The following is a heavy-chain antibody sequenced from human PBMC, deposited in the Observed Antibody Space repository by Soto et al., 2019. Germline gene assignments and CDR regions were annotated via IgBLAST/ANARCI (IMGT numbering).Heavy chain of an antibody. Sequence: PGGSLRLSCAAPGFTFSSYAMSWVRQAPGKGLEWVSGISSSGGSTYYADSVKGRFTISRDNSKNTLYVQMNSLRAEDTAVYYCAKGGYFDWFGGYDIWGQGTMVTVSS. D-gene: IGHD3-9*01. CDR1: GFTFSSYA. J-gene: IGHJ3*02. CDR2: ISSSGGST. CDR3: AKGGYFDWFGGYDI. V-gene: IGHV3-23*01.